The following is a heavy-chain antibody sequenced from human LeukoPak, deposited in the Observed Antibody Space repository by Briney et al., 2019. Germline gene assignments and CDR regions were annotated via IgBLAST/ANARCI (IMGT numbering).Heavy chain of an antibody. J-gene: IGHJ4*02. CDR2: IHYTGRT. CDR1: GGSISSYY. CDR3: ARGGDFSSGWFYFDY. V-gene: IGHV4-59*01. Sequence: SETLSLTCTVSGGSISSYYWSWIRQPPGKGLEWIGYIHYTGRTNYSPSLRSRVTISLDTSKNQFSLKLTSMTAADTAVYYCARGGDFSSGWFYFDYWGQGTLVPVSS. D-gene: IGHD6-19*01.